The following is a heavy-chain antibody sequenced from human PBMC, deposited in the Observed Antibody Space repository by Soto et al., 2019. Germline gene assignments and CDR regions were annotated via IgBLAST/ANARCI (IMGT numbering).Heavy chain of an antibody. Sequence: QVQLVESGGGVVQPGRSLRLSCAASGFTFSSYGMHWVRQAPGKGLEWVAVIWYDGSNKYYADSVKGRFTISRDNSKNTLYLQMNSLRAEDTAVYYCARDLMEQWLVPLGYWGQGTLVTVSS. J-gene: IGHJ4*02. D-gene: IGHD6-19*01. CDR1: GFTFSSYG. CDR3: ARDLMEQWLVPLGY. CDR2: IWYDGSNK. V-gene: IGHV3-33*01.